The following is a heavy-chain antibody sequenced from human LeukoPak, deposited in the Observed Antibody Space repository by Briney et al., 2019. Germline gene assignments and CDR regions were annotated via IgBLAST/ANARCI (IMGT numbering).Heavy chain of an antibody. V-gene: IGHV3-30-3*01. CDR3: LADDC. CDR1: GFTFSSYA. Sequence: GRSLRLSCAASGFTFSSYAMHWVRQAPGKGLEWVAVISYDGSNKYYADSVKGRFTISRDNSKNTLYLQMNSLRAEDTAVYYCLADDCWGQGTLATVSS. CDR2: ISYDGSNK. J-gene: IGHJ4*02.